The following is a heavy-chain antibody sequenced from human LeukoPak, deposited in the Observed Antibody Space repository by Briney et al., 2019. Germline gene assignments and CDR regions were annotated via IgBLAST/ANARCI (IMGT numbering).Heavy chain of an antibody. CDR1: GGSFSGYY. CDR3: ARGSGIVVVVAGYYFDY. D-gene: IGHD2-15*01. J-gene: IGHJ4*02. Sequence: PSETLSLTCAVYGGSFSGYYWSWIRQPPGKGLEWIGEINHSGSTNYNPSLKSRVTISVDTSKNQFSLKLSSVTAADTAVYYCARGSGIVVVVAGYYFDYWGQGTLVTVSS. CDR2: INHSGST. V-gene: IGHV4-34*01.